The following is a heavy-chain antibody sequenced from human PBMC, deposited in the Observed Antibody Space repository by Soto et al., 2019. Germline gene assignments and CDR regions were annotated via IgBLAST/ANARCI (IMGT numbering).Heavy chain of an antibody. D-gene: IGHD3-9*01. CDR3: AKATYDIVAGSNIGYYYGMDV. J-gene: IGHJ6*04. CDR1: GFTFSSYG. V-gene: IGHV3-30*18. CDR2: ISYDGSNK. Sequence: QVQLVESGGGVVQPGRSLRLSCAASGFTFSSYGMHWVRQAPGKGLEWVAVISYDGSNKYYADSVKGRFTISRDNSKNTLYLQMNSLRAEDTAVYYCAKATYDIVAGSNIGYYYGMDVWGKGTTVTVSS.